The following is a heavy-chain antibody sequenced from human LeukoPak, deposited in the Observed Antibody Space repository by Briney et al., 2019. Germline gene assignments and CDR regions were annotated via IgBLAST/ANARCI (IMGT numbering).Heavy chain of an antibody. Sequence: GGSLRLSCAASGFTFDDYAMHWVRQAPGNGLEWVSGISWNSGSIGYADSVKGRFTISRDNAKNSLYLQMNSLRAEDTALYFCTKDVHYDILTGYADYWGQGTLVTVSS. V-gene: IGHV3-9*01. CDR2: ISWNSGSI. CDR3: TKDVHYDILTGYADY. D-gene: IGHD3-9*01. CDR1: GFTFDDYA. J-gene: IGHJ4*02.